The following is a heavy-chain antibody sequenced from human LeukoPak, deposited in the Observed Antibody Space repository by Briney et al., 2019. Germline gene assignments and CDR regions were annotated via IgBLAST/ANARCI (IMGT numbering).Heavy chain of an antibody. Sequence: GASVKVSCKASGYTFTSYGISWVRQAPGQGLEWMGWISAYNGNTNYAQKLQGRVTMTTDTSTSTAYMELRSLRSDDTAVYYCARGRDMVRGVPKAGNWFDPWGQGTLVTVSS. CDR1: GYTFTSYG. D-gene: IGHD3-10*01. CDR2: ISAYNGNT. J-gene: IGHJ5*02. CDR3: ARGRDMVRGVPKAGNWFDP. V-gene: IGHV1-18*01.